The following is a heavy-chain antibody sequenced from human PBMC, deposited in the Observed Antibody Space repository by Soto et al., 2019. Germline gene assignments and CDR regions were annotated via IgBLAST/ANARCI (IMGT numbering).Heavy chain of an antibody. Sequence: EVQLLESGGGLVQPGGSLRLSCAASGFTFRDYWMHWVRQAPGEGLVWVSFVNQDGSTTEYADSVKGRFTISRDNAKNTVYFQLNGLIAEDTAVYYCARGVGGFDYWGQGALVTVSS. CDR2: VNQDGSTT. CDR1: GFTFRDYW. D-gene: IGHD2-15*01. CDR3: ARGVGGFDY. J-gene: IGHJ4*02. V-gene: IGHV3-74*01.